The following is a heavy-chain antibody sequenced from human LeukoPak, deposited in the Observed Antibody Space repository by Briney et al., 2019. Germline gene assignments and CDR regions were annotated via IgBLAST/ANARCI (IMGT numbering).Heavy chain of an antibody. V-gene: IGHV1-18*01. CDR3: ARGGVYASH. Sequence: ASVSVSRKASGYSFTTYGITWVRQAPGQGLEWLGWISTRDGITKYAENLQGRFTMTTDTSTTTVYMELRGLRSSDTAVYYCARGGVYASHWGQGTPVTVSS. CDR1: GYSFTTYG. CDR2: ISTRDGIT. J-gene: IGHJ4*02. D-gene: IGHD2-8*01.